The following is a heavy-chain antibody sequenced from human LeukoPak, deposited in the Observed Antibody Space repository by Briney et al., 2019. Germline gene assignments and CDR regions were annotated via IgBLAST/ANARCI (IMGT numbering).Heavy chain of an antibody. D-gene: IGHD3-10*01. CDR3: ASRASRSGSYYYYYYGMDV. V-gene: IGHV1-69*01. CDR1: GGTFSSYA. CDR2: IIPIFGTA. J-gene: IGHJ6*04. Sequence: SVKVSCKASGGTFSSYAISWVRQAPGQGLEWMGGIIPIFGTANYAQKFQGRVTITADESTSTAYMELSSLRSEGTAVYYCASRASRSGSYYYYYYGMDVWGKGTTVTVSS.